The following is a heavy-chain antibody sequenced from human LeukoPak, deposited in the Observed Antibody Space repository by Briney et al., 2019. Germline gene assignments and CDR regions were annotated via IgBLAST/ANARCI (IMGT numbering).Heavy chain of an antibody. Sequence: SVKVSCKASGDTFSTYTVTWVRQAPGQGLEGMGGVIPILGTPNYAQKFQGRVTITADKSTTTVSIDLRSLRSDDTAVYYCARQWLVSSYFDYWGQGTLVTVSS. J-gene: IGHJ4*02. CDR3: ARQWLVSSYFDY. D-gene: IGHD6-19*01. CDR2: VIPILGTP. CDR1: GDTFSTYT. V-gene: IGHV1-69*08.